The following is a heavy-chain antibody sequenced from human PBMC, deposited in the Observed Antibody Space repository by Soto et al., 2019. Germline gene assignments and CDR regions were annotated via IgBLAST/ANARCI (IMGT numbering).Heavy chain of an antibody. J-gene: IGHJ5*02. CDR2: INQDESQK. CDR3: KREEGWFDP. Sequence: PGGSLRLSCAASGFTFSSYWMSWVRQAPGKGLEWVANINQDESQKYYVDSVKGRFTVSRDNVENSLFLHMSRLRAEDTAVYYCKREEGWFDPWGQGILVTVSS. V-gene: IGHV3-7*01. CDR1: GFTFSSYW.